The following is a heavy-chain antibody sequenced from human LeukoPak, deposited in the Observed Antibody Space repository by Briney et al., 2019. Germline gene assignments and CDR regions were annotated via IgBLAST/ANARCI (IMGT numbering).Heavy chain of an antibody. CDR2: IIPIFGTA. D-gene: IGHD6-19*01. CDR1: GYTFTNYG. J-gene: IGHJ3*02. V-gene: IGHV1-69*05. Sequence: SVKVSCKAIGYTFTNYGISWVRQAPGQGLEWMGGIIPIFGTANYAQKFQGRVTITTDESTSTAYMELSSLRSEDTAVYYCAREEGYSSGFDAFDIWGQGTMVTVSS. CDR3: AREEGYSSGFDAFDI.